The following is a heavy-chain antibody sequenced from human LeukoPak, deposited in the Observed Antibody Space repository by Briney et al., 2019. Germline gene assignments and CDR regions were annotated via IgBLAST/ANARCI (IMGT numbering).Heavy chain of an antibody. Sequence: GGSLRLSCAASGFTFSSCAMSWVRQAPGKGVEWVSAISGCGGSTYYADSVKGRFTISRDNSKITLYAQMNSLRAEDTAIYYCAKRGNSAIQLWNALYYYMDVWGKGTTVTVSS. CDR1: GFTFSSCA. D-gene: IGHD5-18*01. V-gene: IGHV3-23*01. J-gene: IGHJ6*03. CDR2: ISGCGGST. CDR3: AKRGNSAIQLWNALYYYMDV.